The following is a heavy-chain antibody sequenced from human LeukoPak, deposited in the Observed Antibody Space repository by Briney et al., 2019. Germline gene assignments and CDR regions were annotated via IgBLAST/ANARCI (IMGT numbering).Heavy chain of an antibody. CDR1: GFTFSSYA. V-gene: IGHV3-23*01. Sequence: PGGSLRLSCAASGFTFSSYAMSWVRQAPGKGLEWVSGLSGSGSNTEYADSVKGRFTISRDNSKNTLYLQMNSLRAEDTAVYYCAKDSSIAVAGEVAFDIWGQGTMVTVSS. J-gene: IGHJ3*02. CDR3: AKDSSIAVAGEVAFDI. CDR2: LSGSGSNT. D-gene: IGHD6-19*01.